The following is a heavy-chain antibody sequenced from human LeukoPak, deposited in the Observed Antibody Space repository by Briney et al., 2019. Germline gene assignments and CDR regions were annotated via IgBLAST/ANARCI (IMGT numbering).Heavy chain of an antibody. CDR2: IKQDGSEK. J-gene: IGHJ3*02. D-gene: IGHD6-19*01. CDR3: ARGLGSQPYGAFDI. CDR1: GSTFSYYW. V-gene: IGHV3-7*01. Sequence: GGSLRLSCVVSGSTFSYYWMNWVRQTPGKGLEWVANIKQDGSEKYYVDSVKGRFIISRDNAKNSLYMQMNSLRAEDTAVYYCARGLGSQPYGAFDIWGQGTMVTVSS.